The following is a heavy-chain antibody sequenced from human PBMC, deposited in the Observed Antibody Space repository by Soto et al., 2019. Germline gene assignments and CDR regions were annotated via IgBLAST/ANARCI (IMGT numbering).Heavy chain of an antibody. D-gene: IGHD1-7*01. CDR2: IYYSGST. Sequence: SETLSLTCTVSVGSISSGGYYWSWIRQTPGTGLEWIGEIYYSGSTYYNPSLNSRVTRSVDTSKSQISLKLSSVTCGDTAVFYCARKVRTGTTHLAFDFWGQGTMVTGSS. V-gene: IGHV4-30-4*08. J-gene: IGHJ3*01. CDR3: ARKVRTGTTHLAFDF. CDR1: VGSISSGGYY.